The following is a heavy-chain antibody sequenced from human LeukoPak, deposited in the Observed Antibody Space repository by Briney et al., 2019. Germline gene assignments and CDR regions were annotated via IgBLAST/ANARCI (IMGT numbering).Heavy chain of an antibody. CDR3: AIDPNWETHN. CDR1: GFTFTSYT. V-gene: IGHV3-23*01. D-gene: IGHD7-27*01. J-gene: IGHJ4*02. Sequence: TGGSLRLSCAASGFTFTSYTMYWVRQAPGKGLEWVSIIGNNGGGIHYADSVRGRFTISRDNSKNTLYLQMTNLGVDDTALYYCAIDPNWETHNWGQGVLVTVSS. CDR2: IGNNGGGI.